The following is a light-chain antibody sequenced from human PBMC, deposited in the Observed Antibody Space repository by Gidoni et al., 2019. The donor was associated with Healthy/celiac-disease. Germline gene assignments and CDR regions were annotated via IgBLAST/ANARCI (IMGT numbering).Light chain of an antibody. CDR1: QSVLYSSNNKNY. J-gene: IGKJ1*01. V-gene: IGKV4-1*01. CDR3: QQYYSTPPT. CDR2: WAS. Sequence: DIVMTQSPDSLAVSLGARDTINCKSSQSVLYSSNNKNYLAWYQQKPGQPPKLLIYWASTRESGVPDRFSGSGSGTDFTLTISSLQAEDVAVYYCQQYYSTPPTFGQGTKVEIK.